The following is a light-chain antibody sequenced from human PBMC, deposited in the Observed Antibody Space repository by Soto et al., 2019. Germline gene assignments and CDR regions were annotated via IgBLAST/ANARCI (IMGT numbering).Light chain of an antibody. CDR3: HPYVSWM. V-gene: IGKV3-20*01. CDR1: QSISSSY. Sequence: DIVLTQSPDTLSLSPGERATLSCRASQSISSSYLAWYQQKPGQAPRLLIYGASSRATGIPDRFSGSGSGTDLTRTISRLGSEVSPMYFCHPYVSWMFRQGTKLEI. J-gene: IGKJ1*01. CDR2: GAS.